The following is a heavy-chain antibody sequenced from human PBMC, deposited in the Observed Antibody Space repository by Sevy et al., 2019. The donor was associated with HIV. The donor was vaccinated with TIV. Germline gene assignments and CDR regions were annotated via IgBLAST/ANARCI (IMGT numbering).Heavy chain of an antibody. CDR1: GFTFSNYA. CDR3: AVHQSPRYSSSPWDS. D-gene: IGHD3-22*01. Sequence: GGSLRLSCAASGFTFSNYAMSWVRQAPGKGLEWVSLISNGGASTYYADSVKGRFTISRDNSKNTLFLQLNSLRAEDMAVYYCAVHQSPRYSSSPWDSWGQGSLVTVSS. V-gene: IGHV3-23*01. J-gene: IGHJ4*02. CDR2: ISNGGAST.